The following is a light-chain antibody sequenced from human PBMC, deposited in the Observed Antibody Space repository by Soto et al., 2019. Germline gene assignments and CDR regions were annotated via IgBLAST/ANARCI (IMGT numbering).Light chain of an antibody. CDR3: QQYNNWPLT. V-gene: IGKV3-15*01. Sequence: EIVMTQSPATLSVAPGERATLSCRASQSVSSDLAWYEQKPGQAPRLLIYGAPNRATGIPARFSGSGSGTEFSLTISSLQSEDFAVYYCQQYNNWPLTFGGGTKVDIK. CDR1: QSVSSD. CDR2: GAP. J-gene: IGKJ4*01.